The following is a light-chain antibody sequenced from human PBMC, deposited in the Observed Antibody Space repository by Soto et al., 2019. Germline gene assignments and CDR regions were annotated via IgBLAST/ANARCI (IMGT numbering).Light chain of an antibody. CDR1: NIGSKS. CDR3: HVWDSSSDHVV. J-gene: IGLJ2*01. CDR2: HDS. V-gene: IGLV3-21*04. Sequence: SYELTQPPSVSVAPGKTAKITCWENNIGSKSVHWYQQKPGQAPVLVIYHDSARPSGIPERFSGSNSGNTATLTISRVEAGDEADYYCHVWDSSSDHVVFGGGTQLTVL.